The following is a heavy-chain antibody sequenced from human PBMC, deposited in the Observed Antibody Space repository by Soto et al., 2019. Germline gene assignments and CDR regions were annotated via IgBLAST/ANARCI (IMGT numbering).Heavy chain of an antibody. J-gene: IGHJ4*02. D-gene: IGHD6-19*01. CDR1: GGSISSGSFY. CDR2: IYYTRNT. V-gene: IGHV4-39*01. CDR3: ARHWEQWLGYIDY. Sequence: QLQLQESGPGLVKPSETLSLTCTVSGGSISSGSFYWGWIRQPPGKGLEWIGSIYYTRNTYYNPSLKSRVAISVGSSKNQFSLKLSSVTAADAAVYYCARHWEQWLGYIDYWGQGTLVAVSS.